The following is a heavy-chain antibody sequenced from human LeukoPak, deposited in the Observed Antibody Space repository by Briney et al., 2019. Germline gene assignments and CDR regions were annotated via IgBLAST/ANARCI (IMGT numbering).Heavy chain of an antibody. CDR1: GGSISSYY. CDR2: IYDSGST. Sequence: SETLSLTCTVSGGSISSYYWSWIRQPPGKGLEWIGYIYDSGSTNYNPSLKSRVTISVDTSKNQFSLKLSSVSAADTAVYYCARVGGTNYYYYGMDVWGQGTTVTVSS. J-gene: IGHJ6*02. V-gene: IGHV4-59*01. D-gene: IGHD2-2*01. CDR3: ARVGGTNYYYYGMDV.